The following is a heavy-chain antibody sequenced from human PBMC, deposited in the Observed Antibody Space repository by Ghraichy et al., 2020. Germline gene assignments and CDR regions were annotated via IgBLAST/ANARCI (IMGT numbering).Heavy chain of an antibody. J-gene: IGHJ5*02. CDR1: GGSISSSSYY. D-gene: IGHD6-13*01. V-gene: IGHV4-39*01. CDR2: IYYSGST. CDR3: ARQNMGGSWYYYNIRGANWFDP. Sequence: SETLSLTCTVSGGSISSSSYYWGWIRQPPGKGLEWIGSIYYSGSTYYNPSLKSRVTISVDTSKNQFSLKLSSVTAADTAVYYCARQNMGGSWYYYNIRGANWFDPWGQGTLVTVSS.